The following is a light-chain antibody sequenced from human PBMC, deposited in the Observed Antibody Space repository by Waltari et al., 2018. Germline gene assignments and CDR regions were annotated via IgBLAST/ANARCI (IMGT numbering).Light chain of an antibody. Sequence: QSVLTQPPSVSAAPGQKVTISCSGGTSNIGNYYVSWYQHLPGAAPKLLIYDNERRPSGIPDRVSASRSGTSATLGITGLQMGDEADDYCATWDNSLTDVVFGGGTKLTVL. J-gene: IGLJ2*01. CDR2: DNE. V-gene: IGLV1-51*01. CDR3: ATWDNSLTDVV. CDR1: TSNIGNYY.